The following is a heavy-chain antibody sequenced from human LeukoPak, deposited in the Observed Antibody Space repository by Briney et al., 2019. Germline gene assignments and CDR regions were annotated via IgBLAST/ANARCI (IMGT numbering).Heavy chain of an antibody. CDR2: IIPILGIA. Sequence: SVKVSCKASGGTFSSYAISWVRQAPGQGLEWMGRIIPILGIANYAQKFQGRVTITADKSTSTAYMELSSLRSEDTAVYYCARILTKIDYDILPGSGPVPVIPYGMDVWGQGTTVTVSS. CDR3: ARILTKIDYDILPGSGPVPVIPYGMDV. D-gene: IGHD3-9*01. J-gene: IGHJ6*02. V-gene: IGHV1-69*04. CDR1: GGTFSSYA.